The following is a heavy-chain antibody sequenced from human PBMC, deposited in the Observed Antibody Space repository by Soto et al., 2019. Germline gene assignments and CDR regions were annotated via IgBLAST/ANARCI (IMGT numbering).Heavy chain of an antibody. CDR1: GFTFSSYA. Sequence: ESGGGVVQPGRSLRLSCAASGFTFSSYAMHWVRQAPGKGLEWVAVISYDGSNKYYADSVKGRFTISRDNSKNTLYLQMNSLRAEDTAVYYCAKTEVVALDVWGQGTTVTVSS. V-gene: IGHV3-30-3*01. CDR3: AKTEVVALDV. J-gene: IGHJ6*02. CDR2: ISYDGSNK. D-gene: IGHD2-15*01.